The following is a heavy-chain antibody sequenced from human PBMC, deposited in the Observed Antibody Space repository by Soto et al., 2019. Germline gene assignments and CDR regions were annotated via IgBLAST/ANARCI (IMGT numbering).Heavy chain of an antibody. CDR3: ASGWLPSRVDIVVVVSPSDV. Sequence: EVQLVESGGGLVKPGGSLRLSCAASGFTFSSYSMNWVRQAPGKGLEWVSSISSSSSYIYYADSVKGRFTISRDNAKNAMYLQMNSLRAEGTAVYYCASGWLPSRVDIVVVVSPSDVWGQGTTVTVSS. V-gene: IGHV3-21*01. J-gene: IGHJ6*02. D-gene: IGHD2-15*01. CDR1: GFTFSSYS. CDR2: ISSSSSYI.